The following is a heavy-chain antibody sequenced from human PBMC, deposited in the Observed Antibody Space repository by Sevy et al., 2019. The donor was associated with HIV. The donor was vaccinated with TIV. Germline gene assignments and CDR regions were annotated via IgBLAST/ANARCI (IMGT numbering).Heavy chain of an antibody. Sequence: GGSLRLSCAASGFTFSSYGMHWVRQAPGKGLEWVAFIVYDGSNNYYTDSVKGRFTISRDNSKNTLYLQMNTLRAEDTAIYYCAKSSTTGTTGVDYWGQGTLVTVSS. D-gene: IGHD1-1*01. J-gene: IGHJ4*02. CDR2: IVYDGSNN. V-gene: IGHV3-30*02. CDR3: AKSSTTGTTGVDY. CDR1: GFTFSSYG.